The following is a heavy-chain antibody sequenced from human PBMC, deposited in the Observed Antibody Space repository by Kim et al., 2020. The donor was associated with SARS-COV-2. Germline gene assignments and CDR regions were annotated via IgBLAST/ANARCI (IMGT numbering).Heavy chain of an antibody. V-gene: IGHV4-34*01. Sequence: NPSLKSRVTISVDTSKNQFSLKLSSVTAADTAVYYCARGGLRATRGMDVWGQGTTVTVSS. J-gene: IGHJ6*02. CDR3: ARGGLRATRGMDV. D-gene: IGHD5-12*01.